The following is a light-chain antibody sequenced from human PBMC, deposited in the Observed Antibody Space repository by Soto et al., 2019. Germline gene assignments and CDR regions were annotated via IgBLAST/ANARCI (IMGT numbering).Light chain of an antibody. Sequence: QSVLAQPSSVSGSPGQSITISCTGTSTDVGGYNYVSWYQHHSGKAPKLLIYEVTNRPSGISDRFSGSKSVNTASLTISGLQAEDESDYYCGSYSSTDTPFVCGTGTKLTVL. CDR3: GSYSSTDTPFV. V-gene: IGLV2-14*01. J-gene: IGLJ1*01. CDR1: STDVGGYNY. CDR2: EVT.